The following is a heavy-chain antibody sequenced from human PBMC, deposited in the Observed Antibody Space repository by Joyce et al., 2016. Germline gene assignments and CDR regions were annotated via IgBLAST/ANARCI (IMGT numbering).Heavy chain of an antibody. CDR2: ISGSGGST. D-gene: IGHD2/OR15-2a*01. Sequence: EVQVLESGGGLVQPGGSLRLSCAASELTFSGYAMTWVRQAPGKGLGWVSAISGSGGSTHYADSVKGRFTISRDNSKNTLYLQMNSLRAEDTAIYYCAKLLYAQYYYGMDVWGQGTTVTVSS. J-gene: IGHJ6*02. CDR3: AKLLYAQYYYGMDV. V-gene: IGHV3-23*01. CDR1: ELTFSGYA.